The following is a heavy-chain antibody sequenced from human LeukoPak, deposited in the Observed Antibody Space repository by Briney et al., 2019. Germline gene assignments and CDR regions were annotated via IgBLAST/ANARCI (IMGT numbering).Heavy chain of an antibody. CDR1: GGSFSGYY. CDR2: INHSGST. Sequence: SETLSLTCAVYGGSFSGYYWSWIRQPPGKGLEWIGEINHSGSTNYNPSLKSRVTISVDTSKNQFSPKLSSVTAADTAVYYCARVQDAGGEAFDIWGQGTMVTVSS. D-gene: IGHD3-10*01. V-gene: IGHV4-34*01. CDR3: ARVQDAGGEAFDI. J-gene: IGHJ3*02.